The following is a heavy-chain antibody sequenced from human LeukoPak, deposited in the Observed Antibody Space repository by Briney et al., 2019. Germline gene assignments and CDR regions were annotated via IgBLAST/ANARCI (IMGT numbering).Heavy chain of an antibody. CDR3: ARGVTPSSTSPILN. Sequence: GGSLRLSCAASGFTFSSYAMSWVRQAPGKGLVWVSRINSDGSSTSYADSVKGRLTISRDNAKNTLYLQMNSLRAEDTAVYYCARGVTPSSTSPILNWGQGTLVTVSS. J-gene: IGHJ4*02. V-gene: IGHV3-74*01. D-gene: IGHD2-2*01. CDR1: GFTFSSYA. CDR2: INSDGSST.